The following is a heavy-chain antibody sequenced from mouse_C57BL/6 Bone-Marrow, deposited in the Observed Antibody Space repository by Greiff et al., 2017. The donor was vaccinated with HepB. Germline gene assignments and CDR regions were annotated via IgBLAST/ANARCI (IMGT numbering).Heavy chain of an antibody. CDR1: GFTFSSYA. J-gene: IGHJ3*01. CDR3: ARAPYGSSEAWFAY. CDR2: ISDGGSYT. Sequence: EVQRVESGGGLVKPGGSLKLSCAASGFTFSSYAMPWVRQTPEKRLEWVATISDGGSYTYYPDNVKGRFTISRDNAKNKLYLQMSHLKSEDTAMYYCARAPYGSSEAWFAYWGQGTLVTVSA. V-gene: IGHV5-4*01. D-gene: IGHD1-1*01.